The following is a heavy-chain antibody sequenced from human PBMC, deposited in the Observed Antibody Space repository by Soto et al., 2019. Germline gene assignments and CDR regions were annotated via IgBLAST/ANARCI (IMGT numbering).Heavy chain of an antibody. Sequence: SETLSLTCTVSGCSISSSSYYWGWIRQPPGKGLEWIGSIYYSGSTYYNPSLKSRVTISVDTSKNQFSLKLSSVTAADTAVYYCARLRVGSSTGYYYYYGMDVWGQGTTVTVSS. CDR2: IYYSGST. CDR1: GCSISSSSYY. J-gene: IGHJ6*02. CDR3: ARLRVGSSTGYYYYYGMDV. V-gene: IGHV4-39*01. D-gene: IGHD2-2*01.